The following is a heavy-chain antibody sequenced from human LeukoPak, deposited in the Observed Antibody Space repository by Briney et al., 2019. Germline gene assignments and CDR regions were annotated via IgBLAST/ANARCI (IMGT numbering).Heavy chain of an antibody. V-gene: IGHV3-66*01. Sequence: GGSLRLSCAASGFTVSSNYMSWVRQAPGKGLEWVSVIYSGGSTYYADSVKGRFTISRDNSKNTLYLQMNSLRAEDTAVYYCARDKVYGDTEYFDYWGQGTLVTVSS. J-gene: IGHJ4*02. CDR2: IYSGGST. D-gene: IGHD4-17*01. CDR3: ARDKVYGDTEYFDY. CDR1: GFTVSSNY.